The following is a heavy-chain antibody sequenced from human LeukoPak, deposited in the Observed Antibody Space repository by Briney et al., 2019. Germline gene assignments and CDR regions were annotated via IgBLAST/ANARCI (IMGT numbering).Heavy chain of an antibody. D-gene: IGHD4-17*01. CDR3: AKRPGDYWYFDL. Sequence: GGSLRLSCAASGFTFSSYGMHWVRQAPGKWLEWVAFIRYDGSNKYYADSVKGRFTISRDNSKNTLYLQMNSLRAEDTAVYYCAKRPGDYWYFDLWGRGTLVTVSS. J-gene: IGHJ2*01. CDR2: IRYDGSNK. CDR1: GFTFSSYG. V-gene: IGHV3-30*02.